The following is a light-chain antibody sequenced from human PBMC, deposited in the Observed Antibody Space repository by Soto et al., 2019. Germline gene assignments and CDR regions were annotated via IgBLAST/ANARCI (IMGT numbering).Light chain of an antibody. J-gene: IGKJ4*01. CDR2: AAS. Sequence: AVRMTQSPSSFSASTGDRVTITCRASQGISRYLAWYQQKPGKSPKLLIYAASTLQSGVPSRFSGSGSGTDFTLTVSCLQSEDFATYYCQQYYSYPLTFGGGTKVEIK. V-gene: IGKV1-8*01. CDR1: QGISRY. CDR3: QQYYSYPLT.